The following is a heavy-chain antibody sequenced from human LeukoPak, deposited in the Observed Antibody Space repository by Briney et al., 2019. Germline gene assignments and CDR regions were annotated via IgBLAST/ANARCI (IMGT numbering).Heavy chain of an antibody. D-gene: IGHD6-19*01. CDR2: LVPIDSYT. J-gene: IGHJ4*02. Sequence: GVSLKFSCKGSGFSFPSYWISWARQVTGKGLEWMGSLVPIDSYTKYSPSFQGHVNTSAEKSISTAYLQWSSLNASDTAMYYCARHPNEDGWYFGDYWGQGTLVTVSS. CDR3: ARHPNEDGWYFGDY. CDR1: GFSFPSYW. V-gene: IGHV5-10-1*01.